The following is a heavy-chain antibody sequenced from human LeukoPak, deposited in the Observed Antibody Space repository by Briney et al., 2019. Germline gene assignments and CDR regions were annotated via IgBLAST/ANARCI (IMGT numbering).Heavy chain of an antibody. CDR1: GYTFTNYA. CDR3: ARIGRVYSTYYYGMDV. D-gene: IGHD6-13*01. J-gene: IGHJ6*02. V-gene: IGHV1-3*01. Sequence: ASVKVSCKASGYTFTNYAMHWVRQAPGQRLEWMGWINAGNGNTKYSQKFQGRVTITRDTSASTAYMELSSLRSEDTAVYYCARIGRVYSTYYYGMDVWGQGTTVTVSS. CDR2: INAGNGNT.